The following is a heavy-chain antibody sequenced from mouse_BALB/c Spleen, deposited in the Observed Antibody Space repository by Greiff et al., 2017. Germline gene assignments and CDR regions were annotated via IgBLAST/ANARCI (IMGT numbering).Heavy chain of an antibody. CDR3: GGGVGRAMDY. V-gene: IGHV14-1*02. CDR2: IDPENGNT. Sequence: VQLQQSGAELVRPGALVKLSCKASGFNIKDYYMHWVKQRPEQGLEWIGWIDPENGNTIYDPKFQGKASITADTSSNTDYLQLSSRTSEATADYCSGGGVGRAMDYWGQGTSVTVSS. D-gene: IGHD4-1*01. J-gene: IGHJ4*01. CDR1: GFNIKDYY.